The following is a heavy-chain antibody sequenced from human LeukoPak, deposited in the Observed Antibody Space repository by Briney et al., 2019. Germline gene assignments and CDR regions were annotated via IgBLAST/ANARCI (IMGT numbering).Heavy chain of an antibody. D-gene: IGHD1-26*01. CDR3: ARKHGSYVPY. CDR1: GGSISSYY. Sequence: SETLSLTCTVSGGSISSYYWSWIRQPPGKGLEWIGYIYYSGSTNYNPSLKSRVTISVDTSKNQFSLKLSSVTAADTAVYYCARKHGSYVPYWGQGTLVTVSS. V-gene: IGHV4-59*01. CDR2: IYYSGST. J-gene: IGHJ4*02.